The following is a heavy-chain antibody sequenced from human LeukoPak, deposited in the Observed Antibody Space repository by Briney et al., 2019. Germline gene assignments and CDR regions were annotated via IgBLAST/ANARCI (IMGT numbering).Heavy chain of an antibody. J-gene: IGHJ6*03. CDR2: VWYDGGHK. Sequence: GGSLRLSCAASGLTFSNYVMHWVRQAPGKGLEWVAIVWYDGGHKNYAASVKGRFTISRDNSKNTLFLQMNSLRAEDTAIYYCAKDTCSSPRCPTSYMDVWGKGTTVTVSS. CDR3: AKDTCSSPRCPTSYMDV. V-gene: IGHV3-33*06. CDR1: GLTFSNYV. D-gene: IGHD2-2*01.